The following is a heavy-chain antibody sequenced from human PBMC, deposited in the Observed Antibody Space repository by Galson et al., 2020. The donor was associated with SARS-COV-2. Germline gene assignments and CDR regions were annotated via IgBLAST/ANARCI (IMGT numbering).Heavy chain of an antibody. CDR1: GGSISSYY. Sequence: ASETLSLTCTVSGGSISSYYWSWIRQPPGKGLEWIGYIYYSGSTNYNPSLKSRVTISVDTSKNQFSLKLSSVTAADTAVYYCARASGTMVRGVPLLGAFDIWGQGTMVTVSS. J-gene: IGHJ3*02. CDR3: ARASGTMVRGVPLLGAFDI. CDR2: IYYSGST. D-gene: IGHD3-10*01. V-gene: IGHV4-59*01.